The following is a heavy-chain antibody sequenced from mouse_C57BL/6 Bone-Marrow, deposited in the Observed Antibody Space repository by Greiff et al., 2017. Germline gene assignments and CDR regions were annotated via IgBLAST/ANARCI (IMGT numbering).Heavy chain of an antibody. J-gene: IGHJ3*01. V-gene: IGHV1-81*01. D-gene: IGHD3-2*02. CDR1: GYTFTSYG. CDR3: ERCEQLRPPFAY. Sequence: VQLQQSGAELVRPGASVKLSCKASGYTFTSYGISWVKQRPGQGLEWIGEIYPRSGNTYYNEKFKGKATLTADKSSSTAYMELRSLTSEDSAVYFCERCEQLRPPFAYWGQGTLVTVSA. CDR2: IYPRSGNT.